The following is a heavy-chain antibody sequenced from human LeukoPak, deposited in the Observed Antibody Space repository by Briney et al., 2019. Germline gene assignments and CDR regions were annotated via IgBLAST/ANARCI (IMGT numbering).Heavy chain of an antibody. CDR3: AKDLSDGPTGSFDI. Sequence: PGRSLRLSCAASGFTFDDYAMHWVRQAPGKGLEWVSGISWNSGSIGYADSVKGRFTISRDNPKNSLYLQMNSLRAEDMALYYCAKDLSDGPTGSFDIWGQGTMVTVSS. V-gene: IGHV3-9*03. J-gene: IGHJ3*02. CDR1: GFTFDDYA. D-gene: IGHD3-10*01. CDR2: ISWNSGSI.